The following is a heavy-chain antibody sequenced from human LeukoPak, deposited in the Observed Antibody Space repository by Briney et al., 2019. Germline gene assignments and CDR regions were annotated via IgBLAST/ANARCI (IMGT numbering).Heavy chain of an antibody. Sequence: ASVKVSCKASGYTFTDYGISWVRQAPGQGLEWMGWTSAYNGNTNYPQKLQGRVTMTTDTSTSTAYMELRGLRSDDTAVYYCAREPYYYGSGTYYPFDYWGQGTLVTVSS. J-gene: IGHJ4*02. D-gene: IGHD3-10*01. CDR2: TSAYNGNT. CDR3: AREPYYYGSGTYYPFDY. V-gene: IGHV1-18*01. CDR1: GYTFTDYG.